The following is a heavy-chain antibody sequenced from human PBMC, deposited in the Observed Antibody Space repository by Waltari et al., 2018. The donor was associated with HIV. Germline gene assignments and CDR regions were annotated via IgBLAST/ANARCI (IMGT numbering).Heavy chain of an antibody. J-gene: IGHJ4*02. D-gene: IGHD2-21*02. Sequence: QMQLEQWGAGLLRPSETLSLPCAVYGGSFSGYYWHWIRQPPGKGLEWIGEINYSGSTNYNPSLKSRVTISMDTSKNQFSLNLTSVTAADTATYYCARAEGGVVAAMFAYWGQGSLVSVSS. V-gene: IGHV4-34*01. CDR2: INYSGST. CDR3: ARAEGGVVAAMFAY. CDR1: GGSFSGYY.